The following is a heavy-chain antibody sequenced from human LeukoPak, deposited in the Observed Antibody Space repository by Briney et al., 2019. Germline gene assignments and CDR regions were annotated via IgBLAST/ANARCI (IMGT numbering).Heavy chain of an antibody. CDR2: IYHSGST. V-gene: IGHV4-38-2*02. D-gene: IGHD1-26*01. CDR1: GYSISSGYY. CDR3: APIPIVGARRGAFDI. J-gene: IGHJ3*02. Sequence: SETLSLTCTVSGYSISSGYYWGWIRQPPGKGLEWIGSIYHSGSTYYNPSLKSRVTISVDTSKNQFSLKLSSVTAADTAVYYCAPIPIVGARRGAFDIRGQGTMVTVSS.